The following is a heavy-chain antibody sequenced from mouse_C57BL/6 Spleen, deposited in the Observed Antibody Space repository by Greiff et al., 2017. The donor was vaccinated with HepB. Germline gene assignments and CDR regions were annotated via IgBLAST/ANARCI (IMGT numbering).Heavy chain of an antibody. CDR2: ISYDGSN. J-gene: IGHJ4*01. D-gene: IGHD2-4*01. Sequence: VQLKESGPGLVKPSQSLSLTCSVTGYSITSGYYWNWIRQFPGNKLEWMGYISYDGSNNYNPSLKNRISITRDTSKNQFFLKLNSVTTEDTATYYCARDSLDYDDAMDYWGQGTSVTVSS. CDR1: GYSITSGYY. V-gene: IGHV3-6*01. CDR3: ARDSLDYDDAMDY.